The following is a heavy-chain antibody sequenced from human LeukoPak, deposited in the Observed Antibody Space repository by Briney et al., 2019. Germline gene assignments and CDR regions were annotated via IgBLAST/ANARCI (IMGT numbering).Heavy chain of an antibody. CDR3: TTEGGATTWYNWFDP. CDR1: GFTFSNAW. CDR2: IKSKTDGGTT. D-gene: IGHD1-26*01. Sequence: GGSLRLSCAASGFTFSNAWMSWVRQAPGKGLEWVGRIKSKTDGGTTDYAAPVKGRFTISRDDSKNTLYLQMSSLKTEDTAVYYCTTEGGATTWYNWFDPWGQGTLVTVSS. V-gene: IGHV3-15*01. J-gene: IGHJ5*02.